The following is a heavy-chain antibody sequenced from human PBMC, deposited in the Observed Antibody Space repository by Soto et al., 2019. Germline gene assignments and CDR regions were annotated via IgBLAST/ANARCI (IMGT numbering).Heavy chain of an antibody. Sequence: GGSLRLCCAACGVTFSSYGMTWVRQAPGKGLGWVSAISGSGGSTYYADSVKGRFTISRDNSKNTLYLQMNSLRAEDTAVYYCAKDRATYYYGMDVWGQGTTVTVSS. CDR3: AKDRATYYYGMDV. CDR1: GVTFSSYG. V-gene: IGHV3-23*01. D-gene: IGHD3-10*01. CDR2: ISGSGGST. J-gene: IGHJ6*02.